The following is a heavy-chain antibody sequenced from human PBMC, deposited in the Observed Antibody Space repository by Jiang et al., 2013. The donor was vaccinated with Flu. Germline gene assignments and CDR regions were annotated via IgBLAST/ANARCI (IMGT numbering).Heavy chain of an antibody. CDR2: ISSSSSYI. CDR3: ARDQYYDSSGYYYVWYYYGMDV. V-gene: IGHV3-21*01. J-gene: IGHJ6*02. Sequence: ISSSSSYIYYADSVKGRFTISRDNAKNSLYLQMNSLRAEDTAVYYCARDQYYDSSGYYYVWYYYGMDVWGQGTTVTVSS. D-gene: IGHD3-22*01.